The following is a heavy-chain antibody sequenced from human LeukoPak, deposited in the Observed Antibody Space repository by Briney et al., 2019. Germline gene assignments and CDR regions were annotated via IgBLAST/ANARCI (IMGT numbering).Heavy chain of an antibody. J-gene: IGHJ3*02. CDR1: GGSISSSSYY. D-gene: IGHD2-15*01. Sequence: KPSETLSLTCTVSGGSISSSSYYWGWIRQPPGKGLEWIGSIYYSGSTYYNPSLKSRVTISVDTSKNQFSLKLSSVTAADTAVYYCASPLGYCSGGSCEASAFDIWGKGQWSPSLQ. V-gene: IGHV4-39*01. CDR3: ASPLGYCSGGSCEASAFDI. CDR2: IYYSGST.